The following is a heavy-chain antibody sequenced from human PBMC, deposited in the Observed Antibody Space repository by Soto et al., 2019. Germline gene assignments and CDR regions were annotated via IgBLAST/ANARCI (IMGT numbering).Heavy chain of an antibody. V-gene: IGHV3-53*01. J-gene: IGHJ2*01. CDR2: IYSGGAT. Sequence: EVQLVESGGNLIQPGGSLRLSCAASGFTVTNKYMTWVRQAPGKGLEWVSLIYSGGATSYADSVKGRFTISRDNSKDTLYLQVNGLRADDTAVYYCARIEYGDYGWYFDLWGRGTLVTVSS. CDR1: GFTVTNKY. D-gene: IGHD4-17*01. CDR3: ARIEYGDYGWYFDL.